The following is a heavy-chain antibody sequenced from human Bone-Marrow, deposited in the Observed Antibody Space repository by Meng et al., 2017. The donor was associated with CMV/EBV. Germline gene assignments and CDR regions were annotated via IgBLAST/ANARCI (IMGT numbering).Heavy chain of an antibody. V-gene: IGHV3-30-3*01. J-gene: IGHJ4*02. Sequence: GGSLRLSCAASGFTFSSYAMHWVRQAPGKGLEWVAVISYDGSNKYYADSVKGRFTISRDNSKNTLYLQMNSLRAEDTAVYYCAKDSEAMLSGEQQLTHWGQGTRVTVSS. CDR1: GFTFSSYA. D-gene: IGHD6-13*01. CDR2: ISYDGSNK. CDR3: AKDSEAMLSGEQQLTH.